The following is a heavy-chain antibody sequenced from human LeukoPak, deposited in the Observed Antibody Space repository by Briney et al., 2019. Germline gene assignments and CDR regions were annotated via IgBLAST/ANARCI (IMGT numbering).Heavy chain of an antibody. Sequence: GASVKVSCKASGYTFTGYYMHWVRQAPGQGLEWMGWINPNSGGTNYAQKFQGRVTMARDTSISTAYMELSRLRSDDTAVYYCATTELGAAAGTGTFDYRGQGTLVTVSS. CDR1: GYTFTGYY. D-gene: IGHD6-13*01. CDR2: INPNSGGT. J-gene: IGHJ4*02. CDR3: ATTELGAAAGTGTFDY. V-gene: IGHV1-2*02.